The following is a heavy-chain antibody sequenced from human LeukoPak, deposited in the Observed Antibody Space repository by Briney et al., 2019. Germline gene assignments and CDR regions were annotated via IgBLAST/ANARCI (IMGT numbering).Heavy chain of an antibody. CDR3: ARDYRSGWYPFFDY. CDR2: VSRSGGAT. D-gene: IGHD6-19*01. V-gene: IGHV3-21*01. CDR1: GFSFTSYA. J-gene: IGHJ4*02. Sequence: GGSLRLSCAASGFSFTSYAMSWVRQAQGKGLEWVSAVSRSGGATYYADSVKGRFTISRDNAKNSLYLQMNSLRAEDTAVYYCARDYRSGWYPFFDYWGQGTLVTVSS.